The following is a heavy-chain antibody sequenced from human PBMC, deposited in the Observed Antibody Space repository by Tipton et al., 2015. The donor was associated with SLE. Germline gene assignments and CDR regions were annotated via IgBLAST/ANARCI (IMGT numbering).Heavy chain of an antibody. J-gene: IGHJ5*02. V-gene: IGHV1-2*02. CDR3: ARGSSPGFFGVLIA. CDR2: INPNSGGT. Sequence: QLVQSGPEVKKPGASVKVSCKASGYTFTGYYMHWVRQAPGQGLEWMGWINPNSGGTNYAQKFQGRVTMTRDTSISTAYMELSSLRSDATAVYYCARGSSPGFFGVLIAWGQRPLFTVSS. CDR1: GYTFTGYY. D-gene: IGHD3-3*01.